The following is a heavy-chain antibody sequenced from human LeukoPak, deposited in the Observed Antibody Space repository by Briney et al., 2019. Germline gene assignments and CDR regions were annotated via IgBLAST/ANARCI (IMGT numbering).Heavy chain of an antibody. V-gene: IGHV4-34*01. J-gene: IGHJ6*03. CDR1: GGSFSGYY. CDR2: INPRGST. D-gene: IGHD2-15*01. Sequence: PSETLSLTCAINGGSFSGYYVTWIRQAPGKGLEWIGEINPRGSTTHNPSLKSRVTISLDTSKNQFSLKLSSVTAADTAVYYCARETKLLANPQYYFFMDVWGKGTTVTVSS. CDR3: ARETKLLANPQYYFFMDV.